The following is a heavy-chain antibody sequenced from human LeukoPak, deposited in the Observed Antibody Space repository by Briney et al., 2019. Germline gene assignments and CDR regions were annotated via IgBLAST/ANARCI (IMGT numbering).Heavy chain of an antibody. D-gene: IGHD2-15*01. V-gene: IGHV3-33*06. CDR1: GFTFSSYG. Sequence: GGSLRLSCAASGFTFSSYGMHGVRQAPGKGLEWVAVIWYDGSNKYYADSVKGRFTISRDNSKNTLYLQMNSLRAEDTAVYYCAKEVARCLDLWGRGTLVTVSS. CDR2: IWYDGSNK. CDR3: AKEVARCLDL. J-gene: IGHJ2*01.